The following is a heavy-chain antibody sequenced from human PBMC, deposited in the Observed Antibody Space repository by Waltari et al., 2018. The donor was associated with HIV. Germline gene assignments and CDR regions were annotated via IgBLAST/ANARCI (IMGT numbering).Heavy chain of an antibody. CDR2: FSVRGDP. V-gene: IGHV3-23*01. CDR1: GLSFSRYA. CDR3: ASAFGGEDLDV. J-gene: IGHJ6*02. D-gene: IGHD2-21*01. Sequence: EVHVLESGGGLVQPGGSLRLSCAASGLSFSRYAMGWVRQAPGKGREWGSGFSVRGDPYYADSMKGRFTLSRDTFKNTVFLQMDSLRVDDTAVYYCASAFGGEDLDVWGQGTTVTVSS.